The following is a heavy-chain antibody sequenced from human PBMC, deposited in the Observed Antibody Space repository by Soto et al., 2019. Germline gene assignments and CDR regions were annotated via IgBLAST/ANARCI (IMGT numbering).Heavy chain of an antibody. Sequence: LRLSCAASGFTFSSYAMSWVRQAPGKGLEWVSAISGSGGSTYYADSVKGRFTISRDNSKNTLYLQMNSLRAEDTAVYYCAKGIDYSNYPTINWFDPWGQGTLVTVSS. CDR1: GFTFSSYA. D-gene: IGHD4-4*01. CDR3: AKGIDYSNYPTINWFDP. J-gene: IGHJ5*02. CDR2: ISGSGGST. V-gene: IGHV3-23*01.